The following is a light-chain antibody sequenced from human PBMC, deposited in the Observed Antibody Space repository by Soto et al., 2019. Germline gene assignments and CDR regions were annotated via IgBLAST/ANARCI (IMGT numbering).Light chain of an antibody. V-gene: IGKV1-5*03. Sequence: DIQMTQFPSTLSASVGDRVTITCRASHSVSTWLAWYQQKPGKAPKLLIFKASNLQSGVPSRFSGTRSGTEFTLTISSLQPDDFATYYCQQYKSFSEVTFGGGTKVEI. CDR1: HSVSTW. CDR3: QQYKSFSEVT. CDR2: KAS. J-gene: IGKJ4*01.